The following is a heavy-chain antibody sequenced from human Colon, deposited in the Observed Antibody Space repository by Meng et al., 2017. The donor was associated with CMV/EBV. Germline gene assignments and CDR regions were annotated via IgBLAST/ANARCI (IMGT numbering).Heavy chain of an antibody. CDR1: GFIFDDYG. D-gene: IGHD3/OR15-3a*01. V-gene: IGHV3-20*04. J-gene: IGHJ4*02. Sequence: GESLKISCVASGFIFDDYGMTWVRQIPGKGLQGVAGISWSGASTTYASSVEGRFIISRDNAKHSLFLQMNRLTPEDTGFYSRVRPRAGGGFWTCYPAYYFHSWGQGTLVTVSS. CDR2: ISWSGAST. CDR3: VRPRAGGGFWTCYPAYYFHS.